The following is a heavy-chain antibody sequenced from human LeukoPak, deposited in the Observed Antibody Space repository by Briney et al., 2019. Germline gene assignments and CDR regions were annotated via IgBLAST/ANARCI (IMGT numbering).Heavy chain of an antibody. Sequence: GGSLRLSCAASGFTFTSYSMNWVRQAPGKGLEWVANINEEGSEKYYVDSVKGRFTISRDNAKNSLYLHMNSLRAEDTAVYYCASQVTIFGGGKYFDYWGQGTLVTVSS. CDR2: INEEGSEK. D-gene: IGHD3-3*01. CDR3: ASQVTIFGGGKYFDY. V-gene: IGHV3-7*05. CDR1: GFTFTSYS. J-gene: IGHJ4*02.